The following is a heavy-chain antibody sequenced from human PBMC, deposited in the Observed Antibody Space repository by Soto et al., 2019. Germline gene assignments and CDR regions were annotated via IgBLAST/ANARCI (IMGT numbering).Heavy chain of an antibody. CDR3: ARVLRGIMIFGVAQPGYY. V-gene: IGHV1-3*01. Sequence: ASVKVSCKASGYPFTNYAIHWVRQAPGQRLEWVGWINVGEKKTRYSQTFQGRVTITSDQSANTAYMELSRLKFEDTAVYYCARVLRGIMIFGVAQPGYYWGQGTLVTVSS. J-gene: IGHJ4*02. CDR1: GYPFTNYA. CDR2: INVGEKKT. D-gene: IGHD3-3*01.